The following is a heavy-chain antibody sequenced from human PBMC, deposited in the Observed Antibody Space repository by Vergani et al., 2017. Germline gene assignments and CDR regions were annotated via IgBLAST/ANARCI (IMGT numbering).Heavy chain of an antibody. J-gene: IGHJ3*02. CDR2: IYSGGST. D-gene: IGHD5-12*01. CDR3: ARGDSGGYDIGDAFDI. CDR1: GFTVSSYY. V-gene: IGHV3-66*02. Sequence: EVQLVESGGGLVQPGGSLRLSCAASGFTVSSYYMSWVRQAPGKGLEWVSVIYSGGSTYYAASVKGRFTISRDNSKNTLYLQMNSLSAEDTAVYYCARGDSGGYDIGDAFDIWGQGTMVTVSS.